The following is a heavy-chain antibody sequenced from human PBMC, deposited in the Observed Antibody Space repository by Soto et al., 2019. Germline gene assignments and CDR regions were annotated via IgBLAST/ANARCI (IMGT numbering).Heavy chain of an antibody. D-gene: IGHD3-10*01. V-gene: IGHV3-33*01. J-gene: IGHJ4*02. CDR3: AREMSVGVTSHFDY. CDR1: GFTFSSFV. Sequence: QVQLVESGGGVVQPGRSLRLSCAASGFTFSSFVMHWVRQAPGKVLEGVAVIWYDGSLKYYADYVKGRFAMSRDNCKNMIYLQINSLRAEDAAVYFCAREMSVGVTSHFDYCGQGVLVTVSS. CDR2: IWYDGSLK.